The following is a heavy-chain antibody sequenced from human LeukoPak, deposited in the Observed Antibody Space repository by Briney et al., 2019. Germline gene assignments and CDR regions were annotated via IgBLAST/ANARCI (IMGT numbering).Heavy chain of an antibody. CDR2: ISSSSSYI. V-gene: IGHV3-21*01. D-gene: IGHD6-13*01. CDR1: GFTFSSYS. CDR3: ARDGGYSSSRYFHPRQFDY. J-gene: IGHJ4*02. Sequence: PGGSLRLSCAASGFTFSSYSMNWVRQAPGKGLEWVSSISSSSSYIYYADSVKVRFTISRDTAKNSLYLQMNSLRAEDTAVYYCARDGGYSSSRYFHPRQFDYWGQGTLVTVSS.